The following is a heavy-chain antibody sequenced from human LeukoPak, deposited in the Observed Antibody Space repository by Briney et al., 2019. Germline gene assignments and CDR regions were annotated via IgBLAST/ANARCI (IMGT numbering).Heavy chain of an antibody. CDR1: GYTLTGFY. Sequence: GASVKVSCKASGYTLTGFYMHWVRQAPGQGLEWMGWINPNSGDTNYAQKFQGWVTMTRDTSISTAYMELSRLRSDDTAVYYCAGHWGSNDAFDIWGQGTMVTVSS. CDR3: AGHWGSNDAFDI. J-gene: IGHJ3*02. CDR2: INPNSGDT. V-gene: IGHV1-2*04. D-gene: IGHD7-27*01.